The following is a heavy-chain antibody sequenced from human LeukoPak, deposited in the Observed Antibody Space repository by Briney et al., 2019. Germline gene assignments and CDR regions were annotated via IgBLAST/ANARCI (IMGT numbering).Heavy chain of an antibody. J-gene: IGHJ4*02. D-gene: IGHD6-19*01. Sequence: GGSLRLSCAASGFTFSSYTMNWVRQPPGKGLGWVSGINWDGGSTGYADSVKGRFTISRDNAKNSLYLQMNSLRAEDTALYFCAGGDRNGWYFNYWGQGTLVTVSS. CDR3: AGGDRNGWYFNY. CDR2: INWDGGST. V-gene: IGHV3-20*04. CDR1: GFTFSSYT.